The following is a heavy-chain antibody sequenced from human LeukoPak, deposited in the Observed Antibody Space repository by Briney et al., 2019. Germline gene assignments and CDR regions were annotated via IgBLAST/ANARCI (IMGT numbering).Heavy chain of an antibody. V-gene: IGHV4-39*02. CDR1: GGSISSSSYY. Sequence: SSETLPLTCTVSGGSISSSSYYSRWFRQPPGKGPERIGSIYYSGTTYYIPSLKSRVTISVDTSKNQFSLKLSSVTAADTAVYYCAREPLGWYDAFDIWGQGTMVTVSS. CDR3: AREPLGWYDAFDI. J-gene: IGHJ3*02. D-gene: IGHD2-15*01. CDR2: IYYSGTT.